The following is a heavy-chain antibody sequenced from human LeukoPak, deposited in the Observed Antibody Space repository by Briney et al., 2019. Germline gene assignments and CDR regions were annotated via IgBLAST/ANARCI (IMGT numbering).Heavy chain of an antibody. CDR3: ARGARDSCSGGGCYSFDP. CDR1: GGSFSGYY. Sequence: SETLSLTCAVYGGSFSGYYWSWIRQPPGKGLEWIGEINHSGSTNYNPSLKSRVTISVDTSKNQFSLKLSSVTAADTALYYCARGARDSCSGGGCYSFDPWGQGTLVTVSS. CDR2: INHSGST. V-gene: IGHV4-34*01. J-gene: IGHJ5*02. D-gene: IGHD2-15*01.